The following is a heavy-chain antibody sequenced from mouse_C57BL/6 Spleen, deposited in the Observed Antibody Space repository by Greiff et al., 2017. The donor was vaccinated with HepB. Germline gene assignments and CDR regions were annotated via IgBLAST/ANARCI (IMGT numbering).Heavy chain of an antibody. CDR2: IYPGDGDT. J-gene: IGHJ2*01. CDR3: ALYYGSSYAGYYFDY. CDR1: GYAFSSYW. D-gene: IGHD1-1*01. V-gene: IGHV1-80*01. Sequence: VQLQQSGAELVKPGASVKISCKASGYAFSSYWMNWVKQRPGKGLEWIGQIYPGDGDTNYNGKFKGKATLTADKSSSTAYMQLSSLTSEDSAVYFCALYYGSSYAGYYFDYWGQGTTLTVSS.